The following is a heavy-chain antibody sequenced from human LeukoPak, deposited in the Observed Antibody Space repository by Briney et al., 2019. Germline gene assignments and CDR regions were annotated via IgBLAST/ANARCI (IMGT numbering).Heavy chain of an antibody. CDR2: IRYDGSNK. D-gene: IGHD3-10*01. Sequence: PGGSLRLSCAASGFTFSSYGMHWVRQAPGKGLEWVAFIRYDGSNKYYADSVKGRLTISRDNSKNTLYLQMNSLRAEDTAVYYCAKIWFGESYYMDVWGKGTTVTVSS. CDR1: GFTFSSYG. CDR3: AKIWFGESYYMDV. J-gene: IGHJ6*03. V-gene: IGHV3-30*02.